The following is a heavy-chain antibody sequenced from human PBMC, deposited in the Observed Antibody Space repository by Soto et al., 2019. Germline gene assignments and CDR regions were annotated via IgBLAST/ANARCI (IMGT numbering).Heavy chain of an antibody. J-gene: IGHJ3*02. CDR3: AKVLGGNPGAFDI. Sequence: PGGSLILSCASSGLTFSSYAMRWVRQAPGKGLEWVSAISNSGGSTYYADSVKGRFSISRDNSKNSLYLQMNSLRAEDTAVYYCAKVLGGNPGAFDIWGQGTMVTVSS. V-gene: IGHV3-23*01. D-gene: IGHD1-26*01. CDR1: GLTFSSYA. CDR2: ISNSGGST.